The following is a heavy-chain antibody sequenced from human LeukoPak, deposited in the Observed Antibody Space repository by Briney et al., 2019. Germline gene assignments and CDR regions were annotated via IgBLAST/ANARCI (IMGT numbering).Heavy chain of an antibody. V-gene: IGHV4-34*01. D-gene: IGHD3-22*01. J-gene: IGHJ4*02. CDR2: INHSGST. CDR3: ANRGDSSGYYPNYFDY. Sequence: ASETLSLTCAVYGGSFSGYYWSWIRQPPGKGLEWIGEINHSGSTNYNPSLKSRVTISVDTSKNQFSLKLSSVTAADTAVYYCANRGDSSGYYPNYFDYWGQGTLVTVSS. CDR1: GGSFSGYY.